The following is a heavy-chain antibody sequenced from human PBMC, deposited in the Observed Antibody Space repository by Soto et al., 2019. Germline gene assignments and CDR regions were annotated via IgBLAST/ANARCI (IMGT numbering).Heavy chain of an antibody. V-gene: IGHV4-4*02. CDR1: GGSISSSNW. CDR3: ARVLGNDAFDI. Sequence: NPSETLSLTCAVSGGSISSSNWWSWVRQPPGKGLEWIGEIYHSGSTSYNPSLKSRVAISVDKSKNQFSLKLSSVTAADTAVYYCARVLGNDAFDIWGQGTMVTVSS. CDR2: IYHSGST. J-gene: IGHJ3*02. D-gene: IGHD3-3*02.